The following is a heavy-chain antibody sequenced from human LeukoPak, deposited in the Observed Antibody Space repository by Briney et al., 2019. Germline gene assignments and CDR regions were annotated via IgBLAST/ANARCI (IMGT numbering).Heavy chain of an antibody. Sequence: SVKVSCKASGGTFSSYAISWVRQAPGQGLEWMGGIIPIFGTANYAQKFQGRVTITADESTSTAYMELSSLRSEDTAVYYCARGSTMVRGVISEYYYYYYMDVWGKGTKVTISS. V-gene: IGHV1-69*13. D-gene: IGHD3-10*01. CDR2: IIPIFGTA. CDR3: ARGSTMVRGVISEYYYYYYMDV. J-gene: IGHJ6*03. CDR1: GGTFSSYA.